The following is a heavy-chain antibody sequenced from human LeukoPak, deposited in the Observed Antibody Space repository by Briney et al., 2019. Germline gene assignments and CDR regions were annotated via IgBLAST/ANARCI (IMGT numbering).Heavy chain of an antibody. CDR2: IYTGGNT. J-gene: IGHJ5*02. CDR1: GFIVSSNY. V-gene: IGHV3-53*01. Sequence: GGSLRLSCAASGFIVSSNYMSWVRQAPGKGLEWVSVIYTGGNTYYADFEKGRFIISRDNSKNTLHLQMNNLRVEDTAVYYCAGHDWFDPWGQGTLVTVSS. CDR3: AGHDWFDP.